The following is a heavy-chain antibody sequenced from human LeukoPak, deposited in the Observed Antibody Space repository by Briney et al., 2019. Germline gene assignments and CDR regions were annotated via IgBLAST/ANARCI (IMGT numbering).Heavy chain of an antibody. CDR1: GFTFTRYA. D-gene: IGHD4-17*01. V-gene: IGHV3-23*01. CDR2: ISDTGGFT. J-gene: IGHJ4*02. Sequence: PGGSLRLSCAASGFTFTRYAMTWVRQAPGKGLEWVSTISDTGGFTFYADSVKGRFTISRDNSKNTLYPQMNSLRADDTAVYYCANAPTGTYRFDYWGQGTLVTASS. CDR3: ANAPTGTYRFDY.